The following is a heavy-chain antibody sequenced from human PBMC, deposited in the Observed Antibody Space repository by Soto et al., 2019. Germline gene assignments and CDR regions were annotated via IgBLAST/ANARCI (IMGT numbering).Heavy chain of an antibody. D-gene: IGHD1-26*01. Sequence: QVQLVESGGGVVQPGRSLRLSCAASGFTFSSYGMHWVRQAPGKGLVWVAVISYDGSNKYYADSVKGRFTISRDNSKNTLYLQMLSLRAEDTAVYSCAKDYGEGATGDYWGQGTLLTVAS. CDR3: AKDYGEGATGDY. V-gene: IGHV3-30*18. J-gene: IGHJ4*02. CDR1: GFTFSSYG. CDR2: ISYDGSNK.